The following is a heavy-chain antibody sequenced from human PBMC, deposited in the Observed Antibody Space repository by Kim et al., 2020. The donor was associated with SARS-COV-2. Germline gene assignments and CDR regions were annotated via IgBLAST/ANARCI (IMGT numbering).Heavy chain of an antibody. V-gene: IGHV3-23*01. D-gene: IGHD3-22*01. Sequence: GGSLRLSCAASGFTFSNFAMSWVRQTPGKGLEWVSVIGNSGGSANYAVSVKGRFTISRDNSKNTLYLQMNSLRAEDTAVYYCAKDLSGFAYYFDCWGQGTLVTVSS. CDR1: GFTFSNFA. J-gene: IGHJ4*02. CDR2: IGNSGGSA. CDR3: AKDLSGFAYYFDC.